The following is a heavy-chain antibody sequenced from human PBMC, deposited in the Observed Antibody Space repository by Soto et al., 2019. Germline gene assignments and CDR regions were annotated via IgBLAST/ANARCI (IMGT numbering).Heavy chain of an antibody. CDR3: ARVRSQAGMDV. Sequence: EVQLVESGGGLVQPGGSLRLSCAASGFSVSDNYMNWVRQAPGKGLEWVSVTYIGGSTYYADSVKGRFTISRDNSKNTLSLQMNSLRAEDTAVYYCARVRSQAGMDVWGQGTTVTVSS. J-gene: IGHJ6*02. V-gene: IGHV3-66*01. D-gene: IGHD1-26*01. CDR1: GFSVSDNY. CDR2: TYIGGST.